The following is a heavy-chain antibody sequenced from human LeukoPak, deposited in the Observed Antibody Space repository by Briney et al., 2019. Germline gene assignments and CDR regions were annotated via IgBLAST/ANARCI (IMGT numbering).Heavy chain of an antibody. CDR3: ARENYGGNSGVDYFDY. V-gene: IGHV4-4*02. Sequence: SGTLSLTCAVSGGSISSSHWWSWVRQPPGKGLEWIGEIYHSGSTNYNPSLKSRVTISVDTSKNQFSLKLSSVTAADTAVYYCARENYGGNSGVDYFDYWGQGTLVTVSS. CDR1: GGSISSSHW. J-gene: IGHJ4*02. CDR2: IYHSGST. D-gene: IGHD4-23*01.